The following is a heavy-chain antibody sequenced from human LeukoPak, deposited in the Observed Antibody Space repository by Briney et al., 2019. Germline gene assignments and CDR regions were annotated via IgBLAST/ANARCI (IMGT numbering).Heavy chain of an antibody. D-gene: IGHD3-3*01. CDR3: AKLADDFWSGYYTPCDY. J-gene: IGHJ4*02. CDR2: ISGSGGST. CDR1: GFTFSSYA. Sequence: PGGSLRLSCAASGFTFSSYAMSWVRQAPGKGLEWVSAISGSGGSTYYADSVKGRFTISRDNSKNTLYLRMNSLRAEDTAVYYCAKLADDFWSGYYTPCDYWGQGTLVTVSS. V-gene: IGHV3-23*01.